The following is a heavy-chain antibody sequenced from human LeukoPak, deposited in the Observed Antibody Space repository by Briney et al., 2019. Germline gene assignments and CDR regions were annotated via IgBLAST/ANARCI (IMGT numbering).Heavy chain of an antibody. CDR1: GFTFSSYS. CDR2: ISSSSSYI. Sequence: GGSLRLSCAASGFTFSSYSMNWVRQAPGKGLEWVSSISSSSSYIYYADSVKGRFTISRDNAKNSLYLQMNSLRAEDTAVYYCANLIRDSSGYYSYYFDYWGQGTLVTVSS. J-gene: IGHJ4*02. D-gene: IGHD3-22*01. V-gene: IGHV3-21*04. CDR3: ANLIRDSSGYYSYYFDY.